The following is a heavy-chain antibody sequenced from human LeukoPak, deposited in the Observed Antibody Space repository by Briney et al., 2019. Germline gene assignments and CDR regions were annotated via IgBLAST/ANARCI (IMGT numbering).Heavy chain of an antibody. CDR3: ATYSSLNRREFQY. CDR1: GFTFSSYG. V-gene: IGHV3-30*03. CDR2: ISYDGSNK. D-gene: IGHD3-22*01. Sequence: GGSLRLSCAASGFTFSSYGMHWVRQAPGKGLEWVAVISYDGSNKYYADSVKGRFTISRDNAKNTLYLQMNSLRAEDTAVYYCATYSSLNRREFQYWGQGTLLTVSS. J-gene: IGHJ1*01.